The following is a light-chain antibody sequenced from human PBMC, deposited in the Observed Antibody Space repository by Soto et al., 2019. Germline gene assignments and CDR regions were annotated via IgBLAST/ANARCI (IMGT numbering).Light chain of an antibody. CDR2: EVT. J-gene: IGLJ2*01. CDR1: SSDVGGYNY. CDR3: SSFTSSSTVV. Sequence: QSALTQPASVSGSPGQSITISCTGTSSDVGGYNYVSWYQQHPGKAPKLMIYEVTNRPSGVSNRFSRSKSGNTASLTISGLQAEDEVDYYCSSFTSSSTVVFGGGTKLTVL. V-gene: IGLV2-14*01.